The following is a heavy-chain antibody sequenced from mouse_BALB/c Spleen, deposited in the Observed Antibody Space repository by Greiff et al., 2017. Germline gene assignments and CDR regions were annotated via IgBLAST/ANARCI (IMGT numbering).Heavy chain of an antibody. J-gene: IGHJ1*01. CDR1: GFTFSSYT. V-gene: IGHV5-6-4*01. D-gene: IGHD3-3*01. CDR2: ISSGGSYT. Sequence: EVQGVESGGGLVKPGGSLKLSCAASGFTFSSYTMSWVRQTPEKRLEWVATISSGGSYTYYPDSVKGRFTISRDNAKNTLYLQMSSLKSEDTAMYYCTRESFLGQNWYFDVWGAGTTVTVSS. CDR3: TRESFLGQNWYFDV.